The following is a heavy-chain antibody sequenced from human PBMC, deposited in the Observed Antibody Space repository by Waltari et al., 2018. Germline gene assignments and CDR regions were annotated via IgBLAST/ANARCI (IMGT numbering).Heavy chain of an antibody. J-gene: IGHJ4*02. CDR2: IKSRVDGETA. CDR3: TTDPDSSSSGGFDF. V-gene: IGHV3-15*01. Sequence: EVQLVESGGGLAKPGGSLKVSCTASGFIFADGWMSWVRQGPGGGLEWVGRIKSRVDGETAEYAAPVKGRFTISRDDSKNTLYLHMDSLKTEDTAVYFCTTDPDSSSSGGFDFWGQGALVTVSS. D-gene: IGHD3-22*01. CDR1: GFIFADGW.